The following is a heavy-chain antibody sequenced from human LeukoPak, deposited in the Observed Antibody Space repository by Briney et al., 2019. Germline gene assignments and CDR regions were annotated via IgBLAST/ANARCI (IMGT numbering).Heavy chain of an antibody. CDR2: INLNSGGT. CDR3: ASRPDTSSVTLFDY. V-gene: IGHV1-2*02. D-gene: IGHD6-19*01. CDR1: GYTFTGFY. Sequence: ASVKVSCKASGYTFTGFYIHWMRQAPGQGLEWMGWINLNSGGTDYTQPSQGRIIMTRDTSITTAYMELSSLTSDDTAIYYCASRPDTSSVTLFDYWGQGALVTVSS. J-gene: IGHJ4*02.